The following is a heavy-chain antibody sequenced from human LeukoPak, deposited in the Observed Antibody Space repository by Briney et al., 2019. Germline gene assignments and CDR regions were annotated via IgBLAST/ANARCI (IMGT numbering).Heavy chain of an antibody. CDR2: ISGSGGST. CDR3: AKVRYCSSTSCYTLYYFDY. CDR1: GFTFSSYG. J-gene: IGHJ4*02. D-gene: IGHD2-2*02. Sequence: GGSLRLSCAASGFTFSSYGMSWVRQAPGQGLEWISAISGSGGSTYYADSVKGRFTISRDNSTNTLYLQMNSLRAEDTAVYYCAKVRYCSSTSCYTLYYFDYWGQGTLVTVSS. V-gene: IGHV3-23*01.